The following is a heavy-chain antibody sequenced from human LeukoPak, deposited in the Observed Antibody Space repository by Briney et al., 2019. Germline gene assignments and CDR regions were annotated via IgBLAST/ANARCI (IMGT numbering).Heavy chain of an antibody. D-gene: IGHD3-10*01. CDR2: IYSDGTT. Sequence: GGSLRLSCAASGFTVGSNYTSWVRQAPGKGLEWVSVIYSDGTTYYADSVKGRFTISRDNSKNTLYLQMNSLGAEDTAVYYCARDYLGYITMVRGIPDYWGQGTLVTVSS. CDR3: ARDYLGYITMVRGIPDY. V-gene: IGHV3-53*01. J-gene: IGHJ4*02. CDR1: GFTVGSNY.